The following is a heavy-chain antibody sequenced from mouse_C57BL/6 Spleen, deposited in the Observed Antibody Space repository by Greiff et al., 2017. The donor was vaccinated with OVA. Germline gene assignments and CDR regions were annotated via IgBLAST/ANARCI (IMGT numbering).Heavy chain of an antibody. CDR3: ARGAYSNDGY. Sequence: VQLKQPGAELVKPGASVKMSCKASGYTFTSYWINWVKQRPGQGLEWIGDIYPGSGSTKYNEKFKSKATLTVDTSSSTSYMQLSSLTSEDSAVYYGARGAYSNDGYWGQGTTLTVSS. D-gene: IGHD2-12*01. V-gene: IGHV1-55*01. J-gene: IGHJ2*01. CDR2: IYPGSGST. CDR1: GYTFTSYW.